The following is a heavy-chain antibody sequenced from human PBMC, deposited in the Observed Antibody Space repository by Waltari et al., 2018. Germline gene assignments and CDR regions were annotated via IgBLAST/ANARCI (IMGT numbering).Heavy chain of an antibody. CDR3: ARGTVGPSNNWFDT. CDR1: GYTFTDYY. V-gene: IGHV1-69-2*01. CDR2: VDPELGDI. Sequence: DVQLVQSGAEVKKPGATVKIDCKASGYTFTDYYLHWVQQTPTKGLEWVGRVDPELGDILYTDNFQGSVTITADTSTDTVHMELSSLRSEETAVYFCARGTVGPSNNWFDTWGQGTLVTVSS. J-gene: IGHJ5*02. D-gene: IGHD1-26*01.